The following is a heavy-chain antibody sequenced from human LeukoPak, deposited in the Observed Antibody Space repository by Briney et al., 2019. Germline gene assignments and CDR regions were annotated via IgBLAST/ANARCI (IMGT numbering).Heavy chain of an antibody. D-gene: IGHD2-15*01. CDR3: ARDYCSGGSCRIDY. CDR1: GGSFSGYY. V-gene: IGHV4-34*01. Sequence: SETLSLTCAVYGGSFSGYYWSWIRQPPGKGLEWIGEINHSGSTNYNPSLKSRVTISVDTSKNQFSLKLSSVTAADTAVYYCARDYCSGGSCRIDYWGQGTLVTVSS. CDR2: INHSGST. J-gene: IGHJ4*02.